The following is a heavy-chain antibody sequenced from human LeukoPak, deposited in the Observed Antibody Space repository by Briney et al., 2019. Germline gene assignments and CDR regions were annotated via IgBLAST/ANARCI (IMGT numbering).Heavy chain of an antibody. D-gene: IGHD3-3*02. J-gene: IGHJ4*02. V-gene: IGHV3-15*01. Sequence: PGGSLRLSCAASGFTISSNYMGWVRQAPGKGLEWVGRIQSKTDGGKTDYAAPVKGRFTISRDDSKNTLYLQMNSLKTEDTAIYYCTTGIRGDWGQGTLVTVSS. CDR3: TTGIRGD. CDR1: GFTISSNY. CDR2: IQSKTDGGKT.